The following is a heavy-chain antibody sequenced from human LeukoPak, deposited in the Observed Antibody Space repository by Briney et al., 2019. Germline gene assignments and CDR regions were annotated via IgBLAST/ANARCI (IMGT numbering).Heavy chain of an antibody. CDR2: INHSGST. Sequence: SETLSLTCAVYGGSFSGYYWSWIRQPPGKGLEWIGEINHSGSTNYNPSLKSRVTISVDTSKNQFSLKLGSVTAADTAAYYCARRYGSGSSGTFDYWGQGTLVTVSS. D-gene: IGHD3-10*01. J-gene: IGHJ4*02. CDR1: GGSFSGYY. CDR3: ARRYGSGSSGTFDY. V-gene: IGHV4-34*01.